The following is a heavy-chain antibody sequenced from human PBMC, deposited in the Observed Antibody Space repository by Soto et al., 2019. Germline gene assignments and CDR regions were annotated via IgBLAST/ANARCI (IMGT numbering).Heavy chain of an antibody. V-gene: IGHV3-23*01. CDR2: IIGSGAST. CDR3: AKAPPYSSGWYVGH. D-gene: IGHD6-19*01. CDR1: GFTFSSYA. J-gene: IGHJ4*02. Sequence: LRLSCEASGFTFSSYAMSWVRQAPGKGLEWVSEIIGSGASTYYADSVKGRFTISRDNSKNTLYLQMSSLRAEDTAVYYCAKAPPYSSGWYVGHWGQGTLVTVSS.